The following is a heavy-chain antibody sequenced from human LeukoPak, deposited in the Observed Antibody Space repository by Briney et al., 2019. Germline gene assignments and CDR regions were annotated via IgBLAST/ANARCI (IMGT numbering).Heavy chain of an antibody. J-gene: IGHJ4*02. CDR3: AKLYNDYGDENFDY. Sequence: GGSLRLSCAASGSTFSSYVMSWVRQSPGKGLEWVSAISGGGGSTYYADSVRGRSTFSRDTSKNTLYLQMNSLRAEDTAVYYCAKLYNDYGDENFDYWGQGTLVTVSS. CDR1: GSTFSSYV. V-gene: IGHV3-23*01. CDR2: ISGGGGST. D-gene: IGHD4-17*01.